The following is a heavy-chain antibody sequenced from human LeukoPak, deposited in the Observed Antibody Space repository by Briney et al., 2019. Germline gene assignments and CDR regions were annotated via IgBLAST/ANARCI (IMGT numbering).Heavy chain of an antibody. CDR1: GGSISSYQ. CDR3: ARVGVDYSGNIIKYFFDY. V-gene: IGHV4-59*01. D-gene: IGHD4-23*01. Sequence: PSETLSLTCTVSGGSISSYQWSWIRQPPGKGLEWIGNIYYSGSANYNPSLQSRVIISVDTSKNQFSLNLSPVLAADTAVYFCARVGVDYSGNIIKYFFDYWGQGTLVTVSS. J-gene: IGHJ4*02. CDR2: IYYSGSA.